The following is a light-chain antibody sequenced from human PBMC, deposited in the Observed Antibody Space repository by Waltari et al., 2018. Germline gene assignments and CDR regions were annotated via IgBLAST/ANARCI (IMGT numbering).Light chain of an antibody. Sequence: QTVVTQEPSFSVSHGGTVTLTCGLSSGPVSTSYYPSWYQQTPGQAPRTLIYSTNTRSSGVPDRFSGSILGNKAALTITGAQADDESDYYCVLYMGSGIWVFGGGTKLTVL. CDR2: STN. V-gene: IGLV8-61*01. CDR1: SGPVSTSYY. J-gene: IGLJ3*02. CDR3: VLYMGSGIWV.